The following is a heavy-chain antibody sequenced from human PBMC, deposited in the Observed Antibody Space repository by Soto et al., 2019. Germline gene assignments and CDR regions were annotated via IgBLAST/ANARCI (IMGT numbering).Heavy chain of an antibody. CDR3: ARGSVYSSSCRTTEYFEH. V-gene: IGHV3-53*02. Sequence: EVQLVETGGGLIQPGGSLRLSCAASGFTVSSNYMSWVRQAPGEGLEGVSVIYSGGSTYYADSVTGGFTISRDNSKNTLDLPLNSLRAEDTAVYYCARGSVYSSSCRTTEYFEHWGQGTLVTVSS. J-gene: IGHJ1*01. CDR2: IYSGGST. CDR1: GFTVSSNY. D-gene: IGHD6-13*01.